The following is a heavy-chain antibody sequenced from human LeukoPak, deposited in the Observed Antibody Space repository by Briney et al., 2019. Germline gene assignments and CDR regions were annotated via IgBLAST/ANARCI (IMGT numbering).Heavy chain of an antibody. CDR1: GGSVSDYY. CDR3: ARAVRYSGSYYVNY. CDR2: IYHTGST. Sequence: SETLSLTCTISGGSVSDYYWSWIRQSPGKGLEWIGYIYHTGSTSYSPSLKSRVTISVDTSKNQFSLKLSSVTAADTAVYYCARAVRYSGSYYVNYWGQGTLVTVSS. D-gene: IGHD1-26*01. V-gene: IGHV4-59*02. J-gene: IGHJ4*02.